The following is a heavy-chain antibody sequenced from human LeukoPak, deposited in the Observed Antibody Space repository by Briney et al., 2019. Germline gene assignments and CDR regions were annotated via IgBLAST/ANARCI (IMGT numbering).Heavy chain of an antibody. CDR2: IYSGGNT. CDR1: GFTVSSNY. J-gene: IGHJ4*02. V-gene: IGHV3-53*01. Sequence: HTGGSLRLSCAGSGFTVSSNYMSWVRQAPGKGLEWVSVIYSGGNTNYADSVKGRFTISRDNSKNTLYLQMNSLRAEDTAVYYCATRDTSSWYSNWGQGTLVTVSS. CDR3: ATRDTSSWYSN. D-gene: IGHD6-13*01.